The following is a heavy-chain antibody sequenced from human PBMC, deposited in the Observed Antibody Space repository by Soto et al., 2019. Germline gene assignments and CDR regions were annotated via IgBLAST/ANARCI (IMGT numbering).Heavy chain of an antibody. CDR3: AKDHLMTTVTTVGY. J-gene: IGHJ4*02. V-gene: IGHV3-30*18. CDR1: GFTFSTYG. Sequence: QVQLVESGGGVVQPGRSLRLSCAASGFTFSTYGMHWVRQAPGKGLEWVAVISYDGRNEYYAESVKGRFTISRDNYKKTLYLQMNSLRAEDTAVYYCAKDHLMTTVTTVGYWGQGAVVTVS. D-gene: IGHD4-17*01. CDR2: ISYDGRNE.